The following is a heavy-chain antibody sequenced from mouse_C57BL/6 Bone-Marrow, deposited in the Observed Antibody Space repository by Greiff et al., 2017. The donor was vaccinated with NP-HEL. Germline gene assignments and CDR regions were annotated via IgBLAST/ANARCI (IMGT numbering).Heavy chain of an antibody. D-gene: IGHD1-1*01. CDR3: AREGGYYGSPFAY. V-gene: IGHV3-6*01. J-gene: IGHJ3*01. CDR2: ISYDGNN. Sequence: EVKLMESGPGLVKPSQSLSLTCSVTGYSITSGFYWNWIRQFPGNKLEWMGYISYDGNNNYNPSLKNRISITRDTSKNQFFLKLNSLTTEDTATYYCAREGGYYGSPFAYWGQGTLVTVSA. CDR1: GYSITSGFY.